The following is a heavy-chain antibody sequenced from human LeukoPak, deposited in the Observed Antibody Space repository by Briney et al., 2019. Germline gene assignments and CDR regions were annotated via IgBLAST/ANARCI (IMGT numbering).Heavy chain of an antibody. CDR1: GFTFSTYA. V-gene: IGHV3-23*01. Sequence: GGSLRLSCAASGFTFSTYAMSWVRQTPGKGVERVAATSSSDAGTYHADSVRGRFTISRDNSKNTLYLQMNSLRAEDAAVYFCAKAPVTSCRGAYCYPFDSWGQGTLVTVSS. CDR3: AKAPVTSCRGAYCYPFDS. J-gene: IGHJ4*02. CDR2: TSSSDAGT. D-gene: IGHD2-21*01.